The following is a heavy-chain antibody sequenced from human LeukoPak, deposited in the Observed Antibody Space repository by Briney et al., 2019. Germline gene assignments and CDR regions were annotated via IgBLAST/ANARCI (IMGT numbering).Heavy chain of an antibody. CDR2: IYYGENT. J-gene: IGHJ3*02. V-gene: IGHV4-39*07. CDR3: ARELGGLSATWAFDI. D-gene: IGHD3-16*01. Sequence: SETLSLTCTVSGGSISSGPYYWGWIRQPPGKGLEWIGNIYYGENTYYNPSLKSRVTISIDTPKNQFSLKLSSVTAADTAVYYCARELGGLSATWAFDIWGQGTMVTVSS. CDR1: GGSISSGPYY.